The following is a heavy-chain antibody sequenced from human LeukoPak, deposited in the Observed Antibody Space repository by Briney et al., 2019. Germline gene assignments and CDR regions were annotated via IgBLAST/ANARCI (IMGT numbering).Heavy chain of an antibody. V-gene: IGHV3-23*01. CDR3: AKANDFWSGYIDY. CDR1: GFTFSSYA. CDR2: ISGSGGSA. Sequence: PGGSLRLSCAASGFTFSSYAMSWVRQAPGKGLEWVSAISGSGGSAYYADSVKGRFTISRDNSKNTLYLQMNSLRAEDTAVYYCAKANDFWSGYIDYWGQGTLVTVSS. D-gene: IGHD3-3*01. J-gene: IGHJ4*02.